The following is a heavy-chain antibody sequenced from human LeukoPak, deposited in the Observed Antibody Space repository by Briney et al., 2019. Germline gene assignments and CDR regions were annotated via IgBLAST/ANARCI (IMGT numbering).Heavy chain of an antibody. Sequence: SETLSLTCAVYGGSFSGYYWSWIRQPPGKGLEWIGEINHSGSTNYNPSLKSRVTISVDTSKNQFSLKLSSVTAADTAVYYCARSYVWGSYYAFDIWGQGTMVTVSS. CDR1: GGSFSGYY. V-gene: IGHV4-34*01. J-gene: IGHJ3*02. D-gene: IGHD3-16*01. CDR3: ARSYVWGSYYAFDI. CDR2: INHSGST.